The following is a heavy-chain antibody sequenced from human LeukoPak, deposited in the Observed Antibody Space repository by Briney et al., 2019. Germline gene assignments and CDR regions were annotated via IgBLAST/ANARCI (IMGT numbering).Heavy chain of an antibody. CDR1: GGSISNSNW. CDR2: IYHSGST. J-gene: IGHJ4*02. Sequence: SETLSLTCAVSGGSISNSNWWSWVRPPPGKGLEWIGEIYHSGSTNYNPSLKSRATISVDKSKNQFSLKLNSVTAADTAVYFCARDSGVDAHNDYWGQGTLVTVSS. V-gene: IGHV4-4*02. D-gene: IGHD3-3*01. CDR3: ARDSGVDAHNDY.